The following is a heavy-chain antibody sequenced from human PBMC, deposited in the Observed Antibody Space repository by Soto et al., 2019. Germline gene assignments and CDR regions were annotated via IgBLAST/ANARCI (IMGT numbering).Heavy chain of an antibody. CDR2: MSYPGKS. Sequence: SETLSLTCTISGGSISTYYWTWIRQPPGKGLEWIGYMSYPGKSNYNPSLKSRVTISLDMSKNQFSLKLSSVTAADTAVYYCARSVDTWINWFDPWGRGTLVTVSS. CDR1: GGSISTYY. V-gene: IGHV4-59*01. CDR3: ARSVDTWINWFDP. D-gene: IGHD2-2*03. J-gene: IGHJ5*02.